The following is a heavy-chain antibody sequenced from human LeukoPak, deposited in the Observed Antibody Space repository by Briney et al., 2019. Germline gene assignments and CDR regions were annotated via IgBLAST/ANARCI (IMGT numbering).Heavy chain of an antibody. V-gene: IGHV3-23*01. Sequence: PGRSLRLSCAASGFTFSSYGMHWVRQAPGKGLEWVSAISGSGGSTYYADSVKGRFTISRDNSKNTQYLQMNSLRAEDTAVYYCAKMSSGWRIFDYWGQGTLVTVSS. CDR1: GFTFSSYG. CDR3: AKMSSGWRIFDY. D-gene: IGHD6-19*01. CDR2: ISGSGGST. J-gene: IGHJ4*02.